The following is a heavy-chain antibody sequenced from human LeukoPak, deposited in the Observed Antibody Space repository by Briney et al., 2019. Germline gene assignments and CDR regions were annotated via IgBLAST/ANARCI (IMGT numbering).Heavy chain of an antibody. D-gene: IGHD2-21*02. CDR3: ARAPRELGGDFSPWFDY. Sequence: SQTLSLTCTVSGGSISSGDYYWSWIRQPPGKGLEWIGYIYYSGSTYYNPSLKSRVTISVDTSKNQFSLKLSSVTAADTAVYYCARAPRELGGDFSPWFDYWGQGTLVTVSS. J-gene: IGHJ4*02. CDR2: IYYSGST. V-gene: IGHV4-30-4*01. CDR1: GGSISSGDYY.